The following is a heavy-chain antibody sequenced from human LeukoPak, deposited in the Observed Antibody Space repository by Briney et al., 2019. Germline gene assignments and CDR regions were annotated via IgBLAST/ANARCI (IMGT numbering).Heavy chain of an antibody. V-gene: IGHV4-34*01. CDR3: AGVGQDYGGNFDY. Sequence: SETLSLTCAVYGGSFSGYYWSWIRQPPGKGLEWIGEINHSGSTNYNPSLKSRVTISVDTSKNQFSLKLSSVTAADTAVYYCAGVGQDYGGNFDYWGQGTLVTVSS. CDR1: GGSFSGYY. D-gene: IGHD4-23*01. J-gene: IGHJ4*02. CDR2: INHSGST.